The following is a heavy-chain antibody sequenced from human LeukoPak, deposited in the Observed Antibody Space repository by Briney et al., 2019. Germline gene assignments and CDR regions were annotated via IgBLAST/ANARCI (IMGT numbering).Heavy chain of an antibody. Sequence: GGSLRHSCAASGFTFSSYSMNWVRQAPGKGLEWVSSISSSSSYIYYADSVKGRFTISRDNAKNSLYLQMNSLRAEDTAVYYCARDEQGILNYWGQGTLVTVSS. CDR2: ISSSSSYI. CDR1: GFTFSSYS. D-gene: IGHD3-9*01. CDR3: ARDEQGILNY. V-gene: IGHV3-21*01. J-gene: IGHJ4*02.